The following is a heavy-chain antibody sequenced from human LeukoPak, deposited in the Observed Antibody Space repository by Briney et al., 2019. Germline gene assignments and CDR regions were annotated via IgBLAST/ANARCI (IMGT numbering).Heavy chain of an antibody. D-gene: IGHD6-19*01. CDR3: AKGGGWLTDYYYHYGMDV. CDR2: ICWNSGSI. J-gene: IGHJ6*02. Sequence: GGSLRLSCAASGFTFDDYAMHWVRQAPGKGLEWVSGICWNSGSIGYADSVKGRFTISRDNAKNSLYLQMNSLRAEDTALYYCAKGGGWLTDYYYHYGMDVWGQGTTVTVSS. CDR1: GFTFDDYA. V-gene: IGHV3-9*01.